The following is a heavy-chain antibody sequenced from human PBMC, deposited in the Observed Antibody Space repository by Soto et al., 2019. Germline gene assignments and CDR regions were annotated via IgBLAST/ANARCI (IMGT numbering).Heavy chain of an antibody. CDR3: ASHCGGDCYSRSPPYYYYGMDV. Sequence: QVQLVQSGAEVKKPGASVKVSCKASGYTFTSYDINWVRQATGQGLEWMGWMNPNSGNTGYAQKFQGRVTITADESTSTAYMELSSLRSEDTAVYYCASHCGGDCYSRSPPYYYYGMDVWGQGTTVTVSS. CDR1: GYTFTSYD. J-gene: IGHJ6*02. D-gene: IGHD2-21*02. V-gene: IGHV1-8*01. CDR2: MNPNSGNT.